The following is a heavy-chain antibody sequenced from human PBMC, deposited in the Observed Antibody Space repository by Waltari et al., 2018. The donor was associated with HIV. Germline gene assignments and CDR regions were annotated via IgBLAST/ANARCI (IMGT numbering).Heavy chain of an antibody. CDR1: GGSIRSNVKH. V-gene: IGHV4-39*07. D-gene: IGHD4-4*01. Sequence: QLRLQESGPRLVKPPETLSLTCSVSGGSIRSNVKHWGWTRQSPGKGLEWIGSIYYTGNTYYKPSLKRRVTISIDTSKNQFSLRLTSVTAADTAIYYCVAQDYSVSVDWWGQGTLVTVFS. CDR2: IYYTGNT. CDR3: VAQDYSVSVDW. J-gene: IGHJ4*02.